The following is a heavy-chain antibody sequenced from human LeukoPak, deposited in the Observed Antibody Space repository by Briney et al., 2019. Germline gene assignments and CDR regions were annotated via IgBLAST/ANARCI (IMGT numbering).Heavy chain of an antibody. J-gene: IGHJ4*02. Sequence: GGSPRLSCAASGFTFSTYWMHWVRQAPGRGLVWVSHINSAGSRTNYADSVEGRFTISRNNAKNTLYLHMNSLRVEDTAVYYCAGTYYADFGTTYSLDYWGQGTLATVSS. V-gene: IGHV3-74*01. CDR1: GFTFSTYW. CDR3: AGTYYADFGTTYSLDY. D-gene: IGHD1-7*01. CDR2: INSAGSRT.